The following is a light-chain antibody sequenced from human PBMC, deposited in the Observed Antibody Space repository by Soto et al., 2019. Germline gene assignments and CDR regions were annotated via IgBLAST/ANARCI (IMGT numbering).Light chain of an antibody. V-gene: IGKV3-11*01. CDR3: QQYGGPPL. J-gene: IGKJ4*01. CDR2: DAS. Sequence: EIVLTQSPATLSLSPGERATLSCRASQSVRSYLAWYQHKHGQAPRLLIYDASNRATGIPARFSGSGSGTDFTLTIARLEPEDFAMYYCQQYGGPPLFGGGTTVEI. CDR1: QSVRSY.